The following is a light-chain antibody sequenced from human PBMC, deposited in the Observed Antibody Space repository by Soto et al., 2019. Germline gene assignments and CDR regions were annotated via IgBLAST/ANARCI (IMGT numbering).Light chain of an antibody. Sequence: SYELTQPPSVSVSPGQTASITCSGHKLGDKYAYWYQQKPGQSPVLVINQDTKRPSGIPERFSGSNSGNTATLTISGTQAMDEADYYCQAWDTNTGVFGGGTKVTVL. J-gene: IGLJ2*01. CDR3: QAWDTNTGV. CDR1: KLGDKY. V-gene: IGLV3-1*01. CDR2: QDT.